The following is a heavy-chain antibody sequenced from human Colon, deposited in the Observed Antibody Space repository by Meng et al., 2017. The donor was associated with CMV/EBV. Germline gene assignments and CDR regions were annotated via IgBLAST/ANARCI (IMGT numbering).Heavy chain of an antibody. CDR3: ARGRGRGYGMDV. V-gene: IGHV3-9*01. Sequence: SLKISCVGSGFSFDDYAMHWVRQVPGKGLEWVSNVNWGGDKKAYADSVKGRFTISRDNAKNSLYLQMNSLRAEDTAIYYCARGRGRGYGMDVWGQGTTVTVSS. CDR2: VNWGGDKK. CDR1: GFSFDDYA. J-gene: IGHJ6*02. D-gene: IGHD3-10*01.